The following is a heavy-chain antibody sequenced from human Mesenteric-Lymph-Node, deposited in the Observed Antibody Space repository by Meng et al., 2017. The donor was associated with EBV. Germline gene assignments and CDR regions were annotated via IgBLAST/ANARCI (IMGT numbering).Heavy chain of an antibody. CDR3: AKVDGSGRSNWFDP. Sequence: GAGPGLLKASGTLSLPCAVSGGSISSYNWWSWVRQTPGKGLEWIGEIFHSGTTNNNPSLRSQLTLSVDKSKNQFSLRLSSVTAADTAVYYCAKVDGSGRSNWFDPWGQGTLVTVSS. CDR2: IFHSGTT. D-gene: IGHD3-10*01. J-gene: IGHJ5*02. CDR1: GGSISSYNW. V-gene: IGHV4-4*02.